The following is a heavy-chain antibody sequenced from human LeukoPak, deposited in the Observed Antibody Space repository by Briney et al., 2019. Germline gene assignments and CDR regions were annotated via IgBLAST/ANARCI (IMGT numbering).Heavy chain of an antibody. V-gene: IGHV4-59*12. CDR2: IYYSGST. CDR3: ARDIFGVANWFDP. D-gene: IGHD3-3*01. CDR1: GGSISSYY. J-gene: IGHJ5*02. Sequence: SETLSLTCTVSGGSISSYYWSWIRQPPGKGLEWIGYIYYSGSTYYNPSLKSRVTISVDTSKNQFSLKLSSVTAADTAVYYCARDIFGVANWFDPWGQGTLVTVSS.